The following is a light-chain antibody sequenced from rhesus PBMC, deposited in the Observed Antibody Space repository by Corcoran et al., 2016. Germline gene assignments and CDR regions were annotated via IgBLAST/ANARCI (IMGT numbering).Light chain of an antibody. CDR1: RGVTND. Sequence: DIQMTQSPSSLSASVGDRVTITCRASRGVTNDLAWYQQKPGETPRLLIYEASSLQSVIPSRVSGSGSGTDFTLTISSLQSEDFATYYCQHYYNNPTFGGGTKVEIK. V-gene: IGKV1-25*01. CDR2: EAS. J-gene: IGKJ4*01. CDR3: QHYYNNPT.